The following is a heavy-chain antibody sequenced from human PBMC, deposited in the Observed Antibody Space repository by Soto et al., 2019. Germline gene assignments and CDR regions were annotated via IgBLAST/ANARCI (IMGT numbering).Heavy chain of an antibody. CDR1: GGSFSGYY. V-gene: IGHV4-34*01. J-gene: IGHJ5*02. CDR2: INHSGST. D-gene: IGHD3-10*01. Sequence: PSETLSLTCAVYGGSFSGYYWSWIRQPPGKGLEWIGEINHSGSTNYNPSLKSRVTISVDTSKNQFSLKLSSVTAADTAVYYCERGRGYYGSGSYRYNWFAPWGQRTPVTVS. CDR3: ERGRGYYGSGSYRYNWFAP.